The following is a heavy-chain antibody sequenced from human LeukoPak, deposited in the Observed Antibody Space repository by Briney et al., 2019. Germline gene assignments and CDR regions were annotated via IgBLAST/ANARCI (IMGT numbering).Heavy chain of an antibody. CDR2: IRHGGST. Sequence: SETLSLTCAVYGESFIGYYWSWIRQPPGKGLEWIGEIRHGGSTNYNPSLKSRVTISVDTSKNQFSLKLSSVTAADTAVYYCARGGGRFEYWGQGTLVTVSS. V-gene: IGHV4-34*01. D-gene: IGHD3-16*01. J-gene: IGHJ4*02. CDR3: ARGGGRFEY. CDR1: GESFIGYY.